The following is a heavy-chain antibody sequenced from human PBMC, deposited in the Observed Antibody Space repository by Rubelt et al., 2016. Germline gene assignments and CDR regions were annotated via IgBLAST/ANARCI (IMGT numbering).Heavy chain of an antibody. Sequence: QVQLQESGPGLVKPSETLSLTCTVSGGSLSSYYWSWIRQPPGKGLEWIGEINHSGSTNYNPSLKSRVTISLDTSKNQFALRLRSVTAADTAVYYCARYWAAAGSYWYFDLWGRGTLVTVSS. V-gene: IGHV4-34*10. J-gene: IGHJ2*01. CDR3: ARYWAAAGSYWYFDL. D-gene: IGHD6-13*01. CDR2: INHSGST. CDR1: GGSLSSYY.